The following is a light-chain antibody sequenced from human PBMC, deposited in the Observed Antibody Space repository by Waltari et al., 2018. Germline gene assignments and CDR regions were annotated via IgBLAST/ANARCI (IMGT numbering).Light chain of an antibody. CDR3: SSYAGASKGV. CDR1: ISDVGNDKQ. Sequence: QSALPQPASVSGSPGQSITLSSTGTISDVGNDKQLSWYQQHPGKAPKLLIYAFSKRPSGVSDRFSGSKSSDMASLTISGLQPEDEAEYFCSSYAGASKGVFGGGTKVTVL. J-gene: IGLJ2*01. CDR2: AFS. V-gene: IGLV2-23*02.